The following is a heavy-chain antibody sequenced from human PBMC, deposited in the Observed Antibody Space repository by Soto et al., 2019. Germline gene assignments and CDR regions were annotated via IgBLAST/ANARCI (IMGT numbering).Heavy chain of an antibody. CDR2: ISYDGSNK. Sequence: GGSLRLSCAASGFTFSSYGMHWVRQAPGKGLEWVAVISYDGSNKYYADSVKGRFTISRDNSKNTLYLQMNSLRAEDTAVYYYAKAINDYGTYLDPWGQGTLVTVSS. D-gene: IGHD4-17*01. J-gene: IGHJ5*02. CDR3: AKAINDYGTYLDP. V-gene: IGHV3-30*18. CDR1: GFTFSSYG.